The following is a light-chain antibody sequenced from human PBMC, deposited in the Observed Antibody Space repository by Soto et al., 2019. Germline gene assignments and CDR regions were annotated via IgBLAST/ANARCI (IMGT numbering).Light chain of an antibody. J-gene: IGKJ1*01. Sequence: EIVMTQSPATLSVSPGARATLSCRASQRVSSGYVAWYQQRPGQAPRLLIYDASNRATGIPARFSGSGSGTDFTLTISSLEPEDFAVYYCQQCYNWPQWTFGQGTKVDIK. CDR3: QQCYNWPQWT. V-gene: IGKV3-11*01. CDR2: DAS. CDR1: QRVSSGY.